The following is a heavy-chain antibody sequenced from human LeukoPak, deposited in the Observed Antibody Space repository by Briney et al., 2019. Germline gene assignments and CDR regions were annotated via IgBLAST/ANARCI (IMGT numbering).Heavy chain of an antibody. CDR3: ARDTFVVVPAAYSNWFDP. CDR1: GYTFTSYD. V-gene: IGHV1-18*01. D-gene: IGHD2-2*01. J-gene: IGHJ5*02. CDR2: ISAYNGNT. Sequence: ASVKVSCKASGYTFTSYDINWVRQATGQGLEWMGWISAYNGNTNYAQKLQGRVTMTTDTSTSTAYMELRSLRSDDTAVYYCARDTFVVVPAAYSNWFDPWGQGTLVTVSS.